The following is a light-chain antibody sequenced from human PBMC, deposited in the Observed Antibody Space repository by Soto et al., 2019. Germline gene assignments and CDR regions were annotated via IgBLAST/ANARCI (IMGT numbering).Light chain of an antibody. CDR1: QSVSSSY. CDR3: QKYGRSPYT. J-gene: IGKJ2*01. V-gene: IGKV3-20*01. CDR2: GTS. Sequence: EIVLTQSPGTLSLSPGERATLSCRASQSVSSSYLAWYQQKPGQAPRLLIFGTSSRATGIPGRFSGSRSGTDFTLTISRLEPEDFAVYYCQKYGRSPYTFGHGTKLEIK.